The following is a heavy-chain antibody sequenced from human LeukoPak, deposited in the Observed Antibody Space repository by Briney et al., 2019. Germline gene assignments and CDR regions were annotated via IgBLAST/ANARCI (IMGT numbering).Heavy chain of an antibody. CDR1: GGTFISYA. Sequence: SVKVSCKASGGTFISYAISWVRQAPGQGLEWMGRIIPIFGTANYAQKFQGRVRITTDESTSTAYMELSSLRSEDTAVYYCARDREQWAFDYWGQGTLVTVSS. CDR2: IIPIFGTA. J-gene: IGHJ4*02. CDR3: ARDREQWAFDY. D-gene: IGHD6-19*01. V-gene: IGHV1-69*05.